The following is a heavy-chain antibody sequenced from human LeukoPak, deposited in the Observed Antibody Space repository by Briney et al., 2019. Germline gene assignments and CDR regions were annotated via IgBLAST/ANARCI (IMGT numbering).Heavy chain of an antibody. V-gene: IGHV4-4*07. D-gene: IGHD3-22*01. CDR2: IYTSGST. CDR3: AREAYYYDSSGNFGLHHDAFDI. Sequence: SETLSLTCTVSGGSISSYYWSWIRQPAGKGLEWIGRIYTSGSTNYNPSLKSRVTMSVDTSKNQFSLKLSSVTAADTAVYYCAREAYYYDSSGNFGLHHDAFDIWGQGTMVTVSS. J-gene: IGHJ3*02. CDR1: GGSISSYY.